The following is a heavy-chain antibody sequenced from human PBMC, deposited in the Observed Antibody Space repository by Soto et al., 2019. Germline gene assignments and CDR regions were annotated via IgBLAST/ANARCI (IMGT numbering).Heavy chain of an antibody. Sequence: ASVKVSCKASGYTFTGYYMHWVRQAPGQGLEWMGWINPNSGGTNYAQKFQGWVTMTRDTSISTAYMELSRLRSDDTAVYYCARARDFWSGYYPPNDAFDIWGQGTMVTVS. CDR1: GYTFTGYY. D-gene: IGHD3-3*01. CDR2: INPNSGGT. CDR3: ARARDFWSGYYPPNDAFDI. J-gene: IGHJ3*02. V-gene: IGHV1-2*04.